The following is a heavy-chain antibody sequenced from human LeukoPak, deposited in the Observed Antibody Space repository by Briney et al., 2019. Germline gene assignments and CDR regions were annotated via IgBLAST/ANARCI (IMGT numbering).Heavy chain of an antibody. Sequence: GASVKVSCKASGGTFSSYAISWVRQAPGQGLEWMGGIIPIFGTANYAQKFQGRVTITTDESTSTAYMELSSLRSEDTAVYYCARAGEYGGNSDGDAYYHYMDVWGKGTTVTVSS. D-gene: IGHD4-23*01. CDR2: IIPIFGTA. V-gene: IGHV1-69*05. CDR3: ARAGEYGGNSDGDAYYHYMDV. J-gene: IGHJ6*03. CDR1: GGTFSSYA.